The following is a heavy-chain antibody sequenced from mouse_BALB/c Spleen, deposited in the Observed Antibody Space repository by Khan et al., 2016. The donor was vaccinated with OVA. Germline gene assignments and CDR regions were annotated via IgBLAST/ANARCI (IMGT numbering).Heavy chain of an antibody. D-gene: IGHD2-14*01. J-gene: IGHJ4*01. CDR1: GYTFTSHT. V-gene: IGHV1-4*01. CDR3: ARRTTEYALDY. Sequence: QVQLQQSGAELARPGASVKMSCKASGYTFTSHTMHWIKPRPGQGLEWIGYINPRSGYNQKLNDKATLTTDISSSTAYMHLSSLTSEDSAVYYCARRTTEYALDYWGQGTSVTVSS. CDR2: INPRSG.